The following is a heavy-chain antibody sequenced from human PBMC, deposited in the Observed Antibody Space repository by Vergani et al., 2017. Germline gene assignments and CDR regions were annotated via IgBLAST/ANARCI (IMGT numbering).Heavy chain of an antibody. CDR2: IAWDGDNK. CDR3: ANEGSANRIRGWLDH. Sequence: QEQLVESGGGVVQPGRSLRLSCAASGFTFSTFGMHWVRQAPGTGPEWVAYIAWDGDNKFHADSFRGRFTIFRDNSKNSLYLQMRSLRFDDTAVYYCANEGSANRIRGWLDHWGQGALVTVSS. CDR1: GFTFSTFG. D-gene: IGHD3-10*01. V-gene: IGHV3-30*18. J-gene: IGHJ4*02.